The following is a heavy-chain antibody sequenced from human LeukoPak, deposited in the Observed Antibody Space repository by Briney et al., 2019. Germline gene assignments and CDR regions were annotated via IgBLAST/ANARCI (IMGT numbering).Heavy chain of an antibody. D-gene: IGHD2-2*01. CDR1: GFTFSSYS. CDR3: ARVLIPAVPRSAFDI. Sequence: PGGSLRLSCAASGFTFSSYSMNWVRQAPGKGLEWVSSISSSSSYIYYADSVKGRFTISRDNAKNSLYLQMNSLRAEDTAVYYCARVLIPAVPRSAFDIWGQGQWSPSPQ. CDR2: ISSSSSYI. J-gene: IGHJ3*02. V-gene: IGHV3-21*01.